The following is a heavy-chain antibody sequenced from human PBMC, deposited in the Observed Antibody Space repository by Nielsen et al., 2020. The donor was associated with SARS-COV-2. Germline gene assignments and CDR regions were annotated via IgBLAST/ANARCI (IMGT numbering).Heavy chain of an antibody. CDR2: INHSGST. J-gene: IGHJ3*02. CDR3: ARAQGATHDAFDI. CDR1: GGSISSGGYY. D-gene: IGHD1-26*01. Sequence: SETLSLTCTVSGGSISSGGYYWSWIRQPPGKGLEWIGEINHSGSTNYNPSLKSRVTISVDTSKNQFSLKLSSVTAADTAVYYCARAQGATHDAFDIWGQGTMVTVSS. V-gene: IGHV4-39*07.